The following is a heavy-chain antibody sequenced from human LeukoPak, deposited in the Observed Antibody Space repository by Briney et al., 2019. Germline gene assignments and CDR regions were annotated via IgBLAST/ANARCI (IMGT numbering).Heavy chain of an antibody. J-gene: IGHJ4*02. D-gene: IGHD5-18*01. CDR3: TRDLGVDTTMICFDY. V-gene: IGHV1-18*01. Sequence: ASVKVSCKASGYTFTSFGISWVRQAPGQGLECMGWISAYNGNTNYAQKLQGRVTMTTDTSTSTAYMEIRGLRSDDTAVYYCTRDLGVDTTMICFDYWGQGSLVTVSS. CDR1: GYTFTSFG. CDR2: ISAYNGNT.